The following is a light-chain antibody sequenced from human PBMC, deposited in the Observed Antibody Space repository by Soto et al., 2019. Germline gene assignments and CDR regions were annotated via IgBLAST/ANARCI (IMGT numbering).Light chain of an antibody. CDR1: QSVSSY. CDR3: QHRTNWPLT. CDR2: DAS. Sequence: EVGLTQSPATLSLSPGERATLSCRASQSVSSYLAWYQQKPGQAPRLLIYDASNRATGTPARFSGSGSGTDFTLTISSLEPEDFAVYYCQHRTNWPLTFGGGTKVEIK. J-gene: IGKJ4*01. V-gene: IGKV3-11*01.